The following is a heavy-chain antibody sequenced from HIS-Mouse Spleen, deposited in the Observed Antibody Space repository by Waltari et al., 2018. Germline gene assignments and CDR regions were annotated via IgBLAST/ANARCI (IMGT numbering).Heavy chain of an antibody. D-gene: IGHD6-13*01. CDR1: GFTFDDYA. CDR3: AKDSSSWIGVDY. Sequence: EVQLVESGGGLVQPGRSLRLSCAASGFTFDDYAMHWVRQAPGKGLEWVSGISWNSGSIGYADSVKGRFTISRDNAKNSLYLQMNSLRAEDTALYYCAKDSSSWIGVDYWGQGTLVTVSS. CDR2: ISWNSGSI. V-gene: IGHV3-9*01. J-gene: IGHJ4*02.